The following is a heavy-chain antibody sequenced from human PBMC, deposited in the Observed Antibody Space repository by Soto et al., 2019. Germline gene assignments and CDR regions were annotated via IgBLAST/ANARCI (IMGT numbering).Heavy chain of an antibody. V-gene: IGHV1-69*13. D-gene: IGHD6-6*01. Sequence: SVKVSCKASGGTFSSYGINWVRQAPGQGLEWMGGTIPIFRTADYAQKFQGRVTIAADESTSTAYKELRSLRSEDTAVYYCATGPYSSSSYYSYYYYDLDVWGQGTTVTVSS. CDR3: ATGPYSSSSYYSYYYYDLDV. J-gene: IGHJ6*02. CDR1: GGTFSSYG. CDR2: TIPIFRTA.